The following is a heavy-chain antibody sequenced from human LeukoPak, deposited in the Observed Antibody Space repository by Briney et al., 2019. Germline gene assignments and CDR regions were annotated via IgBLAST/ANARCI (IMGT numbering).Heavy chain of an antibody. CDR2: IRYDGSNK. CDR3: ARDRGNYYDSSGGDY. Sequence: PGGSLRLSCAASGFTFSSYGMHWVRQAPGKGLEWVAFIRYDGSNKYYADSVKGRFTISRDNAKNTLYLQMNSLRAEDTAVYYCARDRGNYYDSSGGDYWGQGTLVTVSS. CDR1: GFTFSSYG. J-gene: IGHJ4*02. V-gene: IGHV3-30*02. D-gene: IGHD3-22*01.